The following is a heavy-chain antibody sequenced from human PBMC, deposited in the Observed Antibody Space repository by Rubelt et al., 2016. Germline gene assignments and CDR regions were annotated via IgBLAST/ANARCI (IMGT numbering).Heavy chain of an antibody. Sequence: VQLVQSGAEVKRPGASVKVSCKASGYPFTTYAMHWVRQAPGQRLEWLGWIDAGKGATNYSINLQGRVTFTREPSASTAYMELSSLRSEDSAVYYCARFALPAVTTAYYYYALDVWGQGTTVTVSS. CDR2: IDAGKGAT. D-gene: IGHD4-17*01. CDR1: GYPFTTYA. CDR3: ARFALPAVTTAYYYYALDV. J-gene: IGHJ6*01. V-gene: IGHV1-3*01.